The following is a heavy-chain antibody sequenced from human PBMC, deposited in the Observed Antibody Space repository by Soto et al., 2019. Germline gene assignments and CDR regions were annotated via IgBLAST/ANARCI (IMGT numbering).Heavy chain of an antibody. CDR2: IYYSGST. J-gene: IGHJ4*02. Sequence: QVQLQESGPGLVKPSQTLSLTCTVSGGSISSGDYYWSWIRQPPGKGLEWIGYIYYSGSTYYNPSLKSRVTISVDSSKNQFSLTLSSVPAADTAVYYCARTDYGDQKPPFPDYWGQGTLVTVSS. V-gene: IGHV4-30-4*01. CDR3: ARTDYGDQKPPFPDY. CDR1: GGSISSGDYY. D-gene: IGHD4-17*01.